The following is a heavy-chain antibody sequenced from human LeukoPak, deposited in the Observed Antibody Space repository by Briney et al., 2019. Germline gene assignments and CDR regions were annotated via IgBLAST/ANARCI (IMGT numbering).Heavy chain of an antibody. CDR2: IRNKAKSYTT. V-gene: IGHV3-72*01. CDR1: GFTFSDHY. J-gene: IGHJ4*02. Sequence: GGSVRLSCAASGFTFSDHYMDWVRQAPGKGLEWVGRIRNKAKSYTTEYAASVKGRFTISRDDSRNSLYLQMNSLKTEDTAVYYCARVVAAVGSDYFDCWGQGTQVTVSS. D-gene: IGHD6-13*01. CDR3: ARVVAAVGSDYFDC.